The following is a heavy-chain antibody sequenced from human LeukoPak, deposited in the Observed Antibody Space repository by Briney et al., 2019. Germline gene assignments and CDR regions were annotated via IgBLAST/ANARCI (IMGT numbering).Heavy chain of an antibody. CDR2: ISAYNGNT. D-gene: IGHD3-22*01. CDR3: ARTLGWVYDSSGYYNNWFDP. Sequence: ASVKVSCKASGYTFTSYGISWVRQAPGQGLEWMGWISAYNGNTNYAQKLQGRVTMTRDTSISTAYMELSRLRSDDTAVYYCARTLGWVYDSSGYYNNWFDPWGQGTLVTVSS. CDR1: GYTFTSYG. J-gene: IGHJ5*02. V-gene: IGHV1-18*01.